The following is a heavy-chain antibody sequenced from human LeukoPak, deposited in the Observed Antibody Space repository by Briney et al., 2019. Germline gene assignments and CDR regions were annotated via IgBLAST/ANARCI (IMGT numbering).Heavy chain of an antibody. CDR3: ARDPELAFQHYYGMDV. CDR1: GGSISSYY. CDR2: IYTSGST. Sequence: SGTLSLTCTVSGGSISSYYWSWIRQPAGKGLEWIGRIYTSGSTNYNPSLKSRVTMSVDTSKNQFSLKLSSVTAADTAVYYCARDPELAFQHYYGMDVWGQGTTVTVSS. D-gene: IGHD3-3*02. V-gene: IGHV4-4*07. J-gene: IGHJ6*02.